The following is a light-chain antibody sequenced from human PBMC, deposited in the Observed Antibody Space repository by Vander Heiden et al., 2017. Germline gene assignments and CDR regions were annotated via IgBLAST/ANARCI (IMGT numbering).Light chain of an antibody. Sequence: IQLTQSPSSLSASVGDRVTITCRASQGISSYLAWYQQQPGKAPKLLIYAASTLQSGVPSRFGGSGSGTDFTLTISSLQPEDVATYYCQQLNSYPRTFGGGTKVEIK. CDR2: AAS. CDR3: QQLNSYPRT. V-gene: IGKV1-9*01. J-gene: IGKJ4*01. CDR1: QGISSY.